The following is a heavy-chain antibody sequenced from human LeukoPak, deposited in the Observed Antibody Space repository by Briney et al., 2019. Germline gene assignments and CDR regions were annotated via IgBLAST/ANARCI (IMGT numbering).Heavy chain of an antibody. J-gene: IGHJ4*02. Sequence: ASVKVSCKASGYTFTGYYMHWVRQAPGQGLEWMGRINPNSGGTNYAQKFQGRVTMTRDTSISTAYMELSRLRSDDTAVYCCATDAYYYDSSGYSTSVHYFDYWGQGTLVTVSS. V-gene: IGHV1-2*06. CDR3: ATDAYYYDSSGYSTSVHYFDY. CDR1: GYTFTGYY. CDR2: INPNSGGT. D-gene: IGHD3-22*01.